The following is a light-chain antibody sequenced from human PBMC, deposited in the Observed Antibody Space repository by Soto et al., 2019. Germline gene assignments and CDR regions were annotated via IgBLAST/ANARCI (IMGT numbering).Light chain of an antibody. CDR1: QSISSW. CDR2: KAS. V-gene: IGKV1-5*03. J-gene: IGKJ1*01. CDR3: QHYNSYGT. Sequence: DIQMTQSPSTLSASVGDRVTITCRASQSISSWLAWYQQKPGKAPNLLIYKASSLESGVPSRFSGSGSGTESTLTISSLQPDDFATYYCQHYNSYGTFGQGTKVDIK.